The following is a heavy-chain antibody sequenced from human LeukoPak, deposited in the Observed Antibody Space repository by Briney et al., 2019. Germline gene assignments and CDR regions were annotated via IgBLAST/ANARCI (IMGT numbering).Heavy chain of an antibody. CDR2: INPNSGGT. Sequence: ASVKVSCKASGYTFTGYYIHWVRQAPGQGLEWMGWINPNSGGTNYTQNFQGRVTMTRDTSISTAYVELSRLRSDDTAVYYCATGYSSGRGVTWGQGTLVTVSS. V-gene: IGHV1-2*02. CDR1: GYTFTGYY. J-gene: IGHJ5*02. D-gene: IGHD3-22*01. CDR3: ATGYSSGRGVT.